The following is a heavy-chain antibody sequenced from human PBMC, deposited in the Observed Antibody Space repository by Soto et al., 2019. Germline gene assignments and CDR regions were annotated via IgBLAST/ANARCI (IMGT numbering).Heavy chain of an antibody. CDR2: TKNKANRYTT. Sequence: LRLSCAASGFTFRDAWMSWVLQAPGKGLEWVGRTKNKANRYTTEYAASVNGRFTISRDDSKNSLYQQMNSLKTEDKAVYYCARWVSGSPDNWGQGTLVTVSS. CDR1: GFTFRDAW. J-gene: IGHJ4*02. D-gene: IGHD1-26*01. V-gene: IGHV3-72*01. CDR3: ARWVSGSPDN.